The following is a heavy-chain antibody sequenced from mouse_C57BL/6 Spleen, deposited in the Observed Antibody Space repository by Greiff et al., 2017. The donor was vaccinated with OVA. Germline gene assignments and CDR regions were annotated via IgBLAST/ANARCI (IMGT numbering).Heavy chain of an antibody. Sequence: EVQGVESGAELVKPGASVKLSCTASGFNIKDYYMHWVKQRTEQGLEWIGRIDPEDGETKYAPKFQGKATITADTSSNTAYLQLSSLTSEDTAVYYCARGTGTGYWDFDVWGTGTTVTVSS. CDR2: IDPEDGET. J-gene: IGHJ1*03. CDR1: GFNIKDYY. V-gene: IGHV14-2*01. D-gene: IGHD4-1*01. CDR3: ARGTGTGYWDFDV.